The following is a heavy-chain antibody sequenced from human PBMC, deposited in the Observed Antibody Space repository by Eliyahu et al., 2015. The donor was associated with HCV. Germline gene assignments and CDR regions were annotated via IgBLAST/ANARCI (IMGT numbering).Heavy chain of an antibody. D-gene: IGHD6-19*01. CDR2: IYYSGST. CDR3: ARRSSGWYLSGMDY. V-gene: IGHV4-39*01. CDR1: GGSISSSSYY. Sequence: QLQLQESGPGLVKPSETLSLTCTVSGGSISSSSYYWGWIRQPPGKGLEWIGSIYYSGSTYYNPSLKSRVTISVDTSKNQFSLKLSSVTAADTAVYYCARRSSGWYLSGMDYWGQGTLVTASS. J-gene: IGHJ4*02.